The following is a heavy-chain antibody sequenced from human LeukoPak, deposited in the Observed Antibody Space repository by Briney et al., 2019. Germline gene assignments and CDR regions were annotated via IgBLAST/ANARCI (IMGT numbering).Heavy chain of an antibody. D-gene: IGHD3-22*01. Sequence: SVKVSCKVSGYTLTELSMRWVRQAPGQGLEWMGGIIPIFGTANYAQKFQGRVAITADESTSTAYMELSSLRSEDTAVYYCARDIRDYYDSSGYFDYWGQGTLVTVSS. J-gene: IGHJ4*02. CDR1: GYTLTELS. CDR2: IIPIFGTA. V-gene: IGHV1-69*13. CDR3: ARDIRDYYDSSGYFDY.